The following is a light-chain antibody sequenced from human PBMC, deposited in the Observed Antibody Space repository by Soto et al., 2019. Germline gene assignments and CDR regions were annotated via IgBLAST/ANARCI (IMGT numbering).Light chain of an antibody. CDR2: GAS. CDR1: QSVSSSY. J-gene: IGKJ5*01. Sequence: PGEGVTLSCRASQSVSSSYLTWYQQKLGQAPRLLIYGASTRATSIPARFSGSGSGTDFTLTISSLQPEDFAVYYCQQDYNLPDTFGQGTRLEIK. CDR3: QQDYNLPDT. V-gene: IGKV3D-7*01.